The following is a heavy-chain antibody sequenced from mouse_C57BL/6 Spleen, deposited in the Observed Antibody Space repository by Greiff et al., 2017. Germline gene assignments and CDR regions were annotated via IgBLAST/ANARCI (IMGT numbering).Heavy chain of an antibody. CDR1: GYTFTSYW. CDR3: AVTTVPFAY. V-gene: IGHV1-7*01. CDR2: INPSSGYT. Sequence: QVQLQQPGAELVKPGASVKLSCKASGYTFTSYWMHWVKQRPGQGLEWIGYINPSSGYTKYNQKCKDKATLTADKSSSTAYMQLSSLTYEDSAVYYCAVTTVPFAYWGQGTLVTVSA. J-gene: IGHJ3*01. D-gene: IGHD1-1*01.